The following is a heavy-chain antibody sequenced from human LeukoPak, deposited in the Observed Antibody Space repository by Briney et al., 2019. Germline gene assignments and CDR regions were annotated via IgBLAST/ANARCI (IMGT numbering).Heavy chain of an antibody. D-gene: IGHD6-19*01. CDR3: ARDPFPGYSSGWYTYYFDY. CDR1: GGTFSSYA. Sequence: GASVKVSCKASGGTFSSYAISWVRQAPEQGLEWMGRIIPIFGTANYAQKFQGRVTITTDESTSTAYMELSSLRSEDTAVYYCARDPFPGYSSGWYTYYFDYWGQGTLVTVSS. V-gene: IGHV1-69*05. CDR2: IIPIFGTA. J-gene: IGHJ4*02.